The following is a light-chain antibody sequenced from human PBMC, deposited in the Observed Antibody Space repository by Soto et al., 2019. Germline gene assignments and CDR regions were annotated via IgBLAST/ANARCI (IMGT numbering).Light chain of an antibody. CDR2: GAS. J-gene: IGKJ4*01. V-gene: IGKV3-15*01. CDR1: QSVGNS. CDR3: HQYDNWPSLT. Sequence: EIVMTQSPATLSVSPGETATLSCRASQSVGNSLGWYQQKPGQAPRLVIYGASTRATGIPARFSGSGSGTEFTLTITSLQFEDFAVFFCHQYDNWPSLTFGGGTKVDIK.